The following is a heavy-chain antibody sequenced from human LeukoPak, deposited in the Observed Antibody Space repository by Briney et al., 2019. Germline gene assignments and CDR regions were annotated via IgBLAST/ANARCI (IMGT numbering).Heavy chain of an antibody. CDR2: INPNSGGT. J-gene: IGHJ4*02. CDR1: GYTFTGYY. D-gene: IGHD6-13*01. Sequence: ASVKVSCKASGYTFTGYYMHWVRQAPGQGLEWMGWINPNSGGTNYAQKFQGRVTMTRDTSISTAYMELRSLRSDDTAVYYCARGRYSSSWYVGNYWGQGTLVTVSS. CDR3: ARGRYSSSWYVGNY. V-gene: IGHV1-2*02.